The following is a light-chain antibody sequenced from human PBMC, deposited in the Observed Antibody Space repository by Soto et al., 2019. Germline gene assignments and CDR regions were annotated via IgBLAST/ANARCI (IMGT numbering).Light chain of an antibody. Sequence: EIVLTQSPATLSLSPGERATLSCRASQSISNFLAWYQQKPGQAPRLLIYDASKGATDIPDRFIGSGSGTDFTLTISSLEPEDFAVYYCHQRSNWPPSTFGGGTKVDIK. CDR1: QSISNF. CDR2: DAS. J-gene: IGKJ4*01. V-gene: IGKV3-11*01. CDR3: HQRSNWPPST.